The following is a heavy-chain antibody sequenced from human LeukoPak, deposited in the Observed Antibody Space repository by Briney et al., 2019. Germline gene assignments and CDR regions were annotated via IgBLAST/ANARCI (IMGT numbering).Heavy chain of an antibody. CDR1: GGSFSGYY. Sequence: SETLSLTCAVYGGSFSGYYWSWIRQPPGKGLEWIGEINHSGSTNYNPSLKSRVTISVDTSKNQFSLKLSSVTAADTAVYYCARSRLDYDFWSGYRGGNWFDPWAREPWSPSPQ. CDR2: INHSGST. V-gene: IGHV4-34*01. CDR3: ARSRLDYDFWSGYRGGNWFDP. J-gene: IGHJ5*02. D-gene: IGHD3-3*01.